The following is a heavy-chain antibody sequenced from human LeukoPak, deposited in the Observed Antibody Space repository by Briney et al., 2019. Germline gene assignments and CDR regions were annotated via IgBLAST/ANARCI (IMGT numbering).Heavy chain of an antibody. D-gene: IGHD3-22*01. CDR2: ISGSGGST. J-gene: IGHJ4*02. Sequence: ETLSLTCAVSGGSVSHSNWWTWVRQAPGKGLEWVSAISGSGGSTYYADSVKGRFTISRDNSKNTLYLQMNSLRAEDTAVYYCAKDRSGYYVYWGQGTLVTVSS. CDR3: AKDRSGYYVY. CDR1: GGSVSHSNW. V-gene: IGHV3-23*01.